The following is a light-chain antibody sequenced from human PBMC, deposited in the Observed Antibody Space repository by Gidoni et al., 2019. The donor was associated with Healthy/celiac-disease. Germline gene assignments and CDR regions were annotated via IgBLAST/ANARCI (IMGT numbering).Light chain of an antibody. J-gene: IGKJ4*01. CDR2: AAS. CDR1: QGISSW. Sequence: SQMSQSPASMSASVGDRGTITCRASQGISSWLAWYQQKPEKAPKALLYAASSLQRGVPSRFSGSGSGTEFTLTLTSLQPEDFATYFCYQYHSYPPALTFGGGTKVEIK. CDR3: YQYHSYPPALT. V-gene: IGKV1D-16*01.